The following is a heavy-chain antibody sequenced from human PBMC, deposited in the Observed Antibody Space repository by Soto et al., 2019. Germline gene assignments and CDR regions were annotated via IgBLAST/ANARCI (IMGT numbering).Heavy chain of an antibody. CDR1: GGTFSSYA. D-gene: IGHD2-15*01. J-gene: IGHJ4*02. CDR2: IIPIFGTA. V-gene: IGHV1-69*13. CDR3: ARWCSGGSCYFDY. Sequence: SVKVSCKASGGTFSSYAISWVRQAPGQGLEWMGGIIPIFGTANYAQKFQGRVTITADESTSTAYMELSSLRSEDTAVYYCARWCSGGSCYFDYWGQGTLVTVSS.